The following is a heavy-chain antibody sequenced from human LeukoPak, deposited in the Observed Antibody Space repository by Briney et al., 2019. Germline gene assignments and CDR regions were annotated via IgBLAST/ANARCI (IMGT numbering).Heavy chain of an antibody. J-gene: IGHJ4*02. Sequence: GGSLRLSCAASGFIFSDYIMDWVRQAPGKGLEWVGRVRRKDKSYTTKYAPSVEGRFTISRDDSQSSVYLQMNSLRSEDTAVYYCAKDPYDIVVVVAALFDYWGQGTLVTVSS. D-gene: IGHD2-15*01. CDR3: AKDPYDIVVVVAALFDY. CDR1: GFIFSDYI. V-gene: IGHV3-72*01. CDR2: VRRKDKSYTT.